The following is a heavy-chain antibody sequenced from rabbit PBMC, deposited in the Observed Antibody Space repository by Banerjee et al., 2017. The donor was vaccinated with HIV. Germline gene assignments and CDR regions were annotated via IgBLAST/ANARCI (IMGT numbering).Heavy chain of an antibody. Sequence: QEQLVESGGDLVKPGASLTLTCTASGFSFSSSYYICWVRQAPGKGLEWIACIYAGSGGTTYYASWAKGRFTISKTSSTTVTLQMTSLTAADTATYFCAREYNSDSTYYNMWGQGTLVTVS. CDR1: GFSFSSSYY. D-gene: IGHD8-1*01. J-gene: IGHJ4*01. CDR3: AREYNSDSTYYNM. V-gene: IGHV1S45*01. CDR2: IYAGSGGTT.